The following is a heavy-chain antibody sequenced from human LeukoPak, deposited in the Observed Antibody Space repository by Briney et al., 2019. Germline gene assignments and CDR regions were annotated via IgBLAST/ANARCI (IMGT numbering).Heavy chain of an antibody. Sequence: GGSLRLSCAASGFTFSSYWMSWVRQAPGKGLEWVANINQDGSQKYYVDSVKGRFTISRDNAKNSLYLQMNSLRAEDTAVYYCARSQWLVRGYYFDYWGQGTVVTVSS. CDR3: ARSQWLVRGYYFDY. CDR2: INQDGSQK. D-gene: IGHD6-19*01. J-gene: IGHJ4*02. CDR1: GFTFSSYW. V-gene: IGHV3-7*01.